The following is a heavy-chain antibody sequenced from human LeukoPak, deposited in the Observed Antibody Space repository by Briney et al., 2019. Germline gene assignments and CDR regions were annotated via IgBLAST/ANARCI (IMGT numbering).Heavy chain of an antibody. V-gene: IGHV4-4*07. CDR3: ARIDPGVRWLQPPWPKFDY. J-gene: IGHJ4*02. D-gene: IGHD5-24*01. CDR2: IYTSGST. Sequence: SETLSLTCTVSGGSISSYYWSWIRQPAGKGLEWIGRIYTSGSTNYNPSLKSRVTMSVDTSKNQFSLKLSSVTAADTAVYYCARIDPGVRWLQPPWPKFDYWGQGTLVTVSS. CDR1: GGSISSYY.